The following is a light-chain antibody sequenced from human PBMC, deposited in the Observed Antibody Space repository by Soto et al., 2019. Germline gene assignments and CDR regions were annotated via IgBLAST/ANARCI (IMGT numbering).Light chain of an antibody. CDR3: QQSYSTPPLP. V-gene: IGKV1-39*01. J-gene: IGKJ3*01. CDR1: QSISSY. CDR2: AAS. Sequence: DIQMTQSPSSLSASVGDRVTITCRASQSISSYLHWYQQKPGKAPKLLIYAASSLQSGVPSRFSGSGSGTDFTLTISSHQPEDFANYYCQQSYSTPPLPVGPGTKVDLK.